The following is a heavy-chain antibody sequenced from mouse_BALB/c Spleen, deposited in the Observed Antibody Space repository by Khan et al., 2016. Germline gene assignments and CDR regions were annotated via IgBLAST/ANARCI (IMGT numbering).Heavy chain of an antibody. CDR3: VRSGDYGTFPY. Sequence: VQLQQSGPELVKPGASVKISCKASGSSFIAYFMNWVMQSHGQSLEWIARISPYNGDTFYNQNFKGKATLTVDKSSTTAHMGLRSLASEDSAVYSCVRSGDYGTFPYWGQGTLVTVS. J-gene: IGHJ3*01. V-gene: IGHV1-20*02. D-gene: IGHD2-4*01. CDR1: GSSFIAYF. CDR2: ISPYNGDT.